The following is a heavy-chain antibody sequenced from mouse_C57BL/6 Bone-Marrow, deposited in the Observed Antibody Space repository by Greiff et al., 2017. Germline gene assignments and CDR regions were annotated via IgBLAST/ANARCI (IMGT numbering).Heavy chain of an antibody. J-gene: IGHJ3*01. CDR1: GYAFTNYL. CDR2: INPGSGGT. CDR3: AREGVKLLRSFAY. Sequence: QVQLKQSGAELVRPGTSVKVSCKASGYAFTNYLIEWVKQRPGQGLEWIGVINPGSGGTNYNEKFKGKATLTADKSSSTAYMQLSSLTSEDSAVYFCAREGVKLLRSFAYGGQGTLVTVSA. V-gene: IGHV1-54*01. D-gene: IGHD1-1*01.